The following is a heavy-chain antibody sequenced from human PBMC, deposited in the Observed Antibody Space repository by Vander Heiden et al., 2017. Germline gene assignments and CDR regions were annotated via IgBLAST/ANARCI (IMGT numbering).Heavy chain of an antibody. CDR3: ARDRYGSGAKPDY. CDR1: GFTFVDHP. J-gene: IGHJ4*02. D-gene: IGHD3-10*01. CDR2: ISWNSGSK. V-gene: IGHV3-9*01. Sequence: EVLLVESGVGLVQPGRSLRLSCASSGFTFVDHPMHWVRHTPGKGLEWVSGISWNSGSKGYADSGKGRFTISRDNTKNSLYLQMNSLRAEDTALYYCARDRYGSGAKPDYWGQGTLVTVSS.